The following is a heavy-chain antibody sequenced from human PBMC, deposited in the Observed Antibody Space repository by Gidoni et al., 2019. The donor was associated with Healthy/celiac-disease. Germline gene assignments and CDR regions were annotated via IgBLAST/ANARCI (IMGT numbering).Heavy chain of an antibody. CDR3: ARDEGYCSGGSCYRGAFDI. Sequence: QFQMVQSGAELKQPGSSVNVSFKASGVTFSSYAISWVRQAAGQGLEWMGRIIPILGIANYAQKFQGRVTITADKATSTAYMELSSLRSEDTAGYYCARDEGYCSGGSCYRGAFDIWGQGTMVTVSS. D-gene: IGHD2-15*01. CDR2: IIPILGIA. J-gene: IGHJ3*02. CDR1: GVTFSSYA. V-gene: IGHV1-69*04.